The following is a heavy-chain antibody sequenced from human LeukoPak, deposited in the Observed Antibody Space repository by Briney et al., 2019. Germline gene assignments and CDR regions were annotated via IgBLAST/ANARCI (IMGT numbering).Heavy chain of an antibody. CDR2: IFPMESET. D-gene: IGHD2-15*01. V-gene: IGHV5-51*01. CDR3: TRGCSGGSSSRDAIDV. Sequence: GESLKISCKASGYSFSGDWIAGVRQMPGKGREWMGSIFPMESETTYSPSFKGQVTISADKSISNSYLQWSSLKASDTAMYYRTRGCSGGSSSRDAIDVSGEG. CDR1: GYSFSGDW. J-gene: IGHJ6*02.